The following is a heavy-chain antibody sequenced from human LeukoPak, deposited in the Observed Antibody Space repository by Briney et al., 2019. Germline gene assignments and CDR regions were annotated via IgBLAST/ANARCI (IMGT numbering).Heavy chain of an antibody. D-gene: IGHD5-12*01. CDR3: ARSGSGPWIYYFDY. CDR2: IYYSGST. Sequence: SETLSLTCTVSGGSISSSSYYGGWIRQPPGKGLEWIGSIYYSGSTYYNPSPKSRVTISVDTSKNQFSLKLSSVTAADTAVYYCARSGSGPWIYYFDYWGQGTLVTVSS. J-gene: IGHJ4*02. V-gene: IGHV4-39*01. CDR1: GGSISSSSYY.